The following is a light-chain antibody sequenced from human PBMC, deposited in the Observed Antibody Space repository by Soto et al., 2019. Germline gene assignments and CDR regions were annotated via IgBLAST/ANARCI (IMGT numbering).Light chain of an antibody. CDR1: SSNIGTYY. CDR3: AAWDDSLSGWV. CDR2: RNN. J-gene: IGLJ3*02. Sequence: QSVLTQPPSASGTPGQRVTISCSGSSSNIGTYYVYWYQHLPGTAPKLLIYRNNQRPSGVPDRFSGSKSGTSASLAISGLRSEDEADYYSAAWDDSLSGWVFGGGTKLTVL. V-gene: IGLV1-47*01.